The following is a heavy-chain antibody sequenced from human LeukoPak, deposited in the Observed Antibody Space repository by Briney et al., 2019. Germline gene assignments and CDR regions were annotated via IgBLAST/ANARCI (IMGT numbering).Heavy chain of an antibody. CDR2: IIPIFGTA. Sequence: GASVKVSCKASGYTFTSYAISWVRQAPGQGLEWMGGIIPIFGTANYAQKFQGRVTITADESTSTAYMELSSLRSEDTAVYYCAILSSSGLDDAFDIWGQGTMVTVSS. D-gene: IGHD6-13*01. J-gene: IGHJ3*02. CDR1: GYTFTSYA. CDR3: AILSSSGLDDAFDI. V-gene: IGHV1-69*13.